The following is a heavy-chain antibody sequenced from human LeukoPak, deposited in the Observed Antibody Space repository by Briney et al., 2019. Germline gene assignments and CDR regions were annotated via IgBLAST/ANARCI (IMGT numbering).Heavy chain of an antibody. CDR3: ASPREDIVVVPAAFDAFDI. CDR2: IIPIFGTA. CDR1: GYTFINYG. V-gene: IGHV1-69*13. J-gene: IGHJ3*02. D-gene: IGHD2-2*01. Sequence: ASVKVSCKASGYTFINYGISWVRQAPGQGLEWMGGIIPIFGTANYAQKFQGRVTITADESTSTAYVELSSLRSEDTAVYYCASPREDIVVVPAAFDAFDIWGQGTMVTVSS.